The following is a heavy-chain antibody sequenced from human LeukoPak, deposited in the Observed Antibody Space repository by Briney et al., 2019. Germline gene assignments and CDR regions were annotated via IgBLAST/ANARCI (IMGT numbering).Heavy chain of an antibody. CDR3: ARGARLYGMDV. Sequence: SETPSLTCTVSGGSISSYYWSWIRQPPGKGLEWIGYIYYSGSTNYNPSLKSRVTISVDTSKNQFSLKLSSVTAADTAVYYWARGARLYGMDVWGQGTTVTVSS. J-gene: IGHJ6*02. CDR2: IYYSGST. V-gene: IGHV4-59*01. D-gene: IGHD6-25*01. CDR1: GGSISSYY.